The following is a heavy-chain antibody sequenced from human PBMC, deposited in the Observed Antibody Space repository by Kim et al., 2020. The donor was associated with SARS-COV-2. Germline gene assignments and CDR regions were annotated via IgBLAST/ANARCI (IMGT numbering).Heavy chain of an antibody. CDR1: GFTFSSYA. Sequence: GGSLRLSCAASGFTFSSYAMHWVRQAPSKGLEWVAVISYDGSNKYYADSVKGRFTISRDNSKNTLYLQMNSLRAEDTAVYYCARDRGATGYSSSWYEGWFDPWGQGTLVTVSS. D-gene: IGHD6-13*01. CDR2: ISYDGSNK. V-gene: IGHV3-30*04. J-gene: IGHJ5*02. CDR3: ARDRGATGYSSSWYEGWFDP.